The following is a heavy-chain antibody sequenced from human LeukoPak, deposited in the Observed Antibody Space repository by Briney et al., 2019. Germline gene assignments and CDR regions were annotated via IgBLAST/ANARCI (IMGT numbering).Heavy chain of an antibody. V-gene: IGHV3-48*01. CDR2: MTGTGLNI. CDR1: GFTFSEYS. CDR3: TRDSLGSAGWSDAFDL. Sequence: GGALRLSCTAPGFTFSEYSFNWGRQAPGEGGGGGSYMTGTGLNIYYRDSVKGRFTISRDNARHSLFLHMSSLRVEDTAVYYCTRDSLGSAGWSDAFDLWGPGTMVTVSS. J-gene: IGHJ3*01. D-gene: IGHD6-19*01.